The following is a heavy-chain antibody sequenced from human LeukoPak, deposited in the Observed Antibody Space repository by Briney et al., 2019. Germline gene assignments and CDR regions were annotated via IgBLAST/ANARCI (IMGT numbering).Heavy chain of an antibody. D-gene: IGHD3-10*01. V-gene: IGHV4-34*01. Sequence: SETLSLTCAVYGGSFSGYYWSWIRQPPGKGLEGIGEINHSGSTNYNPSLKSRVTISVDTSKNQFSLKLSSVTAADTAVYYCARGATGMVRGAPYYYYYMDVWGKGTTVTVSS. CDR1: GGSFSGYY. J-gene: IGHJ6*03. CDR2: INHSGST. CDR3: ARGATGMVRGAPYYYYYMDV.